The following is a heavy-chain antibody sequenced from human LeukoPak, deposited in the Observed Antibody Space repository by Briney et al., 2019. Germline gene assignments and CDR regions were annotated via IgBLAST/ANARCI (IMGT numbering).Heavy chain of an antibody. CDR3: ARGSNSGYSIDY. CDR2: IWYDGSNE. Sequence: PGGSLRLSCAVSGFTFSSYGMHRVRQAPGQGLEWVAVIWYDGSNENYADSVKGRFTISRDNSKNALYLQMNSLRAEDTAVYFCARGSNSGYSIDYWGQGTLVTVSS. V-gene: IGHV3-33*01. J-gene: IGHJ4*02. CDR1: GFTFSSYG. D-gene: IGHD3-22*01.